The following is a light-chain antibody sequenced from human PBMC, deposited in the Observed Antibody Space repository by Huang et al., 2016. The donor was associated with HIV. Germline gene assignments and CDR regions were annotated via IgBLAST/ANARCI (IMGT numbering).Light chain of an antibody. Sequence: DIQMTQSPSSLFASVGDRVTITCQASQDITSYVKWYQQRPGKAPKLLIYEASKLETGVPSRFSGSGSGTDFTFTISTLQPEDIATYYCQQYDNLPLTFGGGTKLEIK. CDR2: EAS. CDR1: QDITSY. J-gene: IGKJ4*01. V-gene: IGKV1-33*01. CDR3: QQYDNLPLT.